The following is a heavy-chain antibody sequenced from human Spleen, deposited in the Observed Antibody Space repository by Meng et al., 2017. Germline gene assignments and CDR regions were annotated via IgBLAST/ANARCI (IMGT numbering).Heavy chain of an antibody. D-gene: IGHD3-22*01. CDR2: TYSRSKWYN. CDR3: AREVRVYDSTDYYPNFDS. Sequence: SQTLSLTCAISGDSVSSYSASWNWIRQSPSRGLEWLGRTYSRSKWYNDYAVSVKSRITINPDTSKNHFSLQLNSVPPEDTAVYYCAREVRVYDSTDYYPNFDSWGQGTLVTVSS. J-gene: IGHJ4*02. CDR1: GDSVSSYSAS. V-gene: IGHV6-1*01.